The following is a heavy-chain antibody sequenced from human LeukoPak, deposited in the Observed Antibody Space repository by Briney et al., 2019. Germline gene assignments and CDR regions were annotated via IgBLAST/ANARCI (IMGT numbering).Heavy chain of an antibody. D-gene: IGHD1-7*01. V-gene: IGHV3-74*01. CDR2: INSDGSST. J-gene: IGHJ4*02. CDR3: AKGHIGITGTTYTSGDY. CDR1: GFTFSSYW. Sequence: AGGSLRLSCAASGFTFSSYWMHWVRQAPGKGLVWVSRINSDGSSTSYADSVKGRFTISRDNSKNTLYLQMNSLRAEDTAVYYSAKGHIGITGTTYTSGDYWGQGTLVTVSS.